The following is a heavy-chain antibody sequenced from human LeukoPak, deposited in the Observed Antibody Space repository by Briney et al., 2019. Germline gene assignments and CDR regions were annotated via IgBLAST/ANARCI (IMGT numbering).Heavy chain of an antibody. V-gene: IGHV4-61*01. CDR3: ARFMVRGVIGY. Sequence: PSETLSLTCTVSGGSVSSGSYYWSWIRQPPGKGLEWIGYIYYSGSTNYNPSLKSRVTISVDTSKNQFSLKLSPVTAADTAVYYCARFMVRGVIGYWGQGTLVTVSS. CDR2: IYYSGST. D-gene: IGHD3-10*01. CDR1: GGSVSSGSYY. J-gene: IGHJ4*02.